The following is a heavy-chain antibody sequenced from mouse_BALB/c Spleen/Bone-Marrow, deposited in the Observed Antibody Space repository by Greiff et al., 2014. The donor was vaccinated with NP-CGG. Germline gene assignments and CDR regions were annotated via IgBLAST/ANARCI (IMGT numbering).Heavy chain of an antibody. V-gene: IGHV1S56*01. CDR1: GYTFTSYF. CDR3: AYYRYDEYFDV. D-gene: IGHD2-14*01. J-gene: IGHJ1*01. CDR2: IYPGDGST. Sequence: VHLVESGPELVKPGASVKMSCKASGYTFTSYFIHWVKQGPGQGLEWIGWIYPGDGSTKYNEKFKVKTTLTADKSSSTAYMLLSSLTSEDSAIYFCAYYRYDEYFDVWGAGTTVTVSS.